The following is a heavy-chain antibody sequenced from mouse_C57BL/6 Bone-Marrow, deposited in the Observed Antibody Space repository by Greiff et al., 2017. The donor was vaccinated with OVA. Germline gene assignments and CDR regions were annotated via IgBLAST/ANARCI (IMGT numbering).Heavy chain of an antibody. CDR3: AKKGEITTPFVDY. Sequence: VNLVESGPGLVQPSQSLSITCTVSGFSLTSYGVHWVRQSPGKGLEWLGVIWRGGSTDYNAAFMSRLSITKDNSKSQVFFKMNSLQADDTAIYYCAKKGEITTPFVDYWGQGTSVTVSS. D-gene: IGHD1-1*01. J-gene: IGHJ4*01. CDR1: GFSLTSYG. CDR2: IWRGGST. V-gene: IGHV2-5*01.